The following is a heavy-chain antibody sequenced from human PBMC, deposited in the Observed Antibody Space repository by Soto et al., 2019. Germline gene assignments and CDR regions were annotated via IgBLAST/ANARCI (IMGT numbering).Heavy chain of an antibody. CDR1: GGSISSYY. D-gene: IGHD2-15*01. J-gene: IGHJ6*03. Sequence: SETLSLTCTVSGGSISSYYWSWIRQPPGKGLEWIGYIYYSGSTNYNPSLKSRVTISVDTSKNQFSLKLSSVTAADTAVYYCARGYCSGGSCYFGYYYYYMYVWGKGTTVTVSS. CDR2: IYYSGST. CDR3: ARGYCSGGSCYFGYYYYYMYV. V-gene: IGHV4-59*01.